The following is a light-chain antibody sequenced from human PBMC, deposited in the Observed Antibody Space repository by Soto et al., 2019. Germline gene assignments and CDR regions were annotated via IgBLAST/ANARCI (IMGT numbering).Light chain of an antibody. Sequence: DIQMTQSPSTLSASVGDRVTITCRASQSISTWLAWYQQKPGKAPKLLIFDASSLESGVPSRFSGSGSWTEFTLTISTLQPDDFATYYCQQYHSYRTFGQGTKVDIK. J-gene: IGKJ1*01. CDR1: QSISTW. CDR2: DAS. CDR3: QQYHSYRT. V-gene: IGKV1-5*01.